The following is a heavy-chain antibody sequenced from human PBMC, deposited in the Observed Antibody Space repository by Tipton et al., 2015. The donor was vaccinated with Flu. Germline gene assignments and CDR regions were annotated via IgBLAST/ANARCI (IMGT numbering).Heavy chain of an antibody. CDR2: IYYSGST. V-gene: IGHV4-39*07. CDR1: GGSISSSSYY. D-gene: IGHD3-22*01. Sequence: TLRLSCTVSGGSISSSSYYWGWIRQPPGKGLEWIGSIYYSGSTYYNPSLKSRVTISVDTSKNQFSLKLSSVTAADTAVYYCARDGYYDSSGYPYYYYYGMDVWGQGTTVTVSS. J-gene: IGHJ6*02. CDR3: ARDGYYDSSGYPYYYYYGMDV.